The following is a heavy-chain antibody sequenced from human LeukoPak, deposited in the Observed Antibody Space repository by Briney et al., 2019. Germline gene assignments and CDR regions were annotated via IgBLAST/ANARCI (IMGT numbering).Heavy chain of an antibody. J-gene: IGHJ4*02. V-gene: IGHV3-23*01. D-gene: IGHD2-2*01. Sequence: GGSLRLSCAASGFTFSSYAVSWVRQAPGKGLEWVSSIGGSGGSTYYADSVKGRFTISRDNSKNTLYPQMNSLRAEDTAVYYCAKNRGSSITSCFDYWGQGTLVTVSS. CDR2: IGGSGGST. CDR3: AKNRGSSITSCFDY. CDR1: GFTFSSYA.